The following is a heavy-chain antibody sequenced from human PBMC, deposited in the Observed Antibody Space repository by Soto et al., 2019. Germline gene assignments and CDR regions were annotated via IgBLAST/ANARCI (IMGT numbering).Heavy chain of an antibody. CDR1: GFTFSSYG. Sequence: QVQLVESGGGVVQPGRSLRLSCAASGFTFSSYGMNWVRQAPGKGLEGVAVISYDGSNKYYADSVKGRFTISRDSSKNMLYRQMTSLRGEDTAGEYWAKEGSSRWLYYYGMDVLGQGTTVSVSS. CDR3: AKEGSSRWLYYYGMDV. D-gene: IGHD6-13*01. J-gene: IGHJ6*02. V-gene: IGHV3-30*18. CDR2: ISYDGSNK.